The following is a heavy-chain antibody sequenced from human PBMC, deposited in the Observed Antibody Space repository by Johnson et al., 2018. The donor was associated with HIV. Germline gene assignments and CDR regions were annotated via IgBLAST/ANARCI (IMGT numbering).Heavy chain of an antibody. Sequence: QVQLVESGGGVVQPGGSLRLSCAASGFTFSSYGMHWVRQAPGKGLEWVAFIRYDGSNKYYADSVKGRFTISRDNSKNTLYLQMNSLRAEDTAVYYCARCQRGYSFSYAFDIWGQGTMVTVFS. D-gene: IGHD5-18*01. V-gene: IGHV3-30*02. CDR2: IRYDGSNK. CDR3: ARCQRGYSFSYAFDI. CDR1: GFTFSSYG. J-gene: IGHJ3*02.